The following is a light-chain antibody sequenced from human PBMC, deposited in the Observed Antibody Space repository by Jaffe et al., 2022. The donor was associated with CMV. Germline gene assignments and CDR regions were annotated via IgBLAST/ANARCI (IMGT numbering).Light chain of an antibody. Sequence: DIQMTQSPSSVSAYVGDRVTITCRASQGISSWLAWYQQKAGKAPKLLVYTASNLQSGVPSRFSGGGSGTDFTLTISGLQPDDVATYYCQQANSFPLTFGGGTKVEIK. CDR3: QQANSFPLT. CDR1: QGISSW. V-gene: IGKV1-12*01. J-gene: IGKJ4*01. CDR2: TAS.